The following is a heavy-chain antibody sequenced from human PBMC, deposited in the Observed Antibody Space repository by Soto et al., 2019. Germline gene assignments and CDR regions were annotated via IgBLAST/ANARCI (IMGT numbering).Heavy chain of an antibody. Sequence: QVQLVESGGGVVQPGRSLRLSCAASGFTFSSYAMHWVRQAPGKGLEWVAVISYDGSNKYYADSVKGRFTISRDNSKNSLYLQMNSLRDEDTAVYYCARDHLVAGGQGTLVTVSS. D-gene: IGHD2-15*01. J-gene: IGHJ4*02. V-gene: IGHV3-30-3*01. CDR1: GFTFSSYA. CDR2: ISYDGSNK. CDR3: ARDHLVA.